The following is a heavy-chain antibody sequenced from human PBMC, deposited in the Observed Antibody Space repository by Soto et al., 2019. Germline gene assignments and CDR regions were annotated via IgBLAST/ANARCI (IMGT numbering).Heavy chain of an antibody. CDR3: VGVEGYRQLQGPLIWLVP. J-gene: IGHJ5*02. Sequence: ASVKVSGKASGYTFTSHYMHWVRQAPGQGLEWMGIINPSGGSTSYAQKFQGRVTMTRDTSTSTVYMELSCLRSEDTAVYYCVGVEGYRQLQGPLIWLVPWGLGSLVFVSS. CDR2: INPSGGST. CDR1: GYTFTSHY. V-gene: IGHV1-46*01. D-gene: IGHD2-2*01.